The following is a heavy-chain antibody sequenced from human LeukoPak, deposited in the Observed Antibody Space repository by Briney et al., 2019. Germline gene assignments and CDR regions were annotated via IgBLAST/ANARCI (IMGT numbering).Heavy chain of an antibody. D-gene: IGHD2-21*02. CDR2: ISFDGSNI. V-gene: IGHV3-30*03. Sequence: PGRSLRLSCAASGFTFSHYGMHWFRQAPGKGLEWVAVISFDGSNIYYADSVKGQFTISRDNSRNTLHLQMSSLRAEDTAVYYCATEGCGGDCNSPFCFDHWGQGTLLTVSS. J-gene: IGHJ4*02. CDR1: GFTFSHYG. CDR3: ATEGCGGDCNSPFCFDH.